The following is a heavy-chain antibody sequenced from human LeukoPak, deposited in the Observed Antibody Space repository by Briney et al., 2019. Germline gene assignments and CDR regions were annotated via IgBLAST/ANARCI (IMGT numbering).Heavy chain of an antibody. CDR2: IYYSGTT. Sequence: PSETLSPTCAVSGYSISSSNYWGWIRQPPGKGLEWIAYIYYSGTTYYNPSLKSRVTMSVDTSKNQFSLKLRSVTAEDTAVYYCARTAGYSGSALGAFDIWGQGTMVTVSS. CDR3: ARTAGYSGSALGAFDI. D-gene: IGHD1-26*01. V-gene: IGHV4-28*01. J-gene: IGHJ3*02. CDR1: GYSISSSNY.